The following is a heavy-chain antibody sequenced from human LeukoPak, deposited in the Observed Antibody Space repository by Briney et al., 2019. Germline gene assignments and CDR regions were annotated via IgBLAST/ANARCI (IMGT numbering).Heavy chain of an antibody. CDR2: ISVNGGST. D-gene: IGHD2-15*01. V-gene: IGHV3-23*01. Sequence: AGSLRPSWAASGFTFSTFAMSWVRQAPGKGLEWVSAISVNGGSTYYADSVKGRFTISRDNSKNTLYLQLNSLRAEDTAVYYCAKALCGPLHPIDWGRGPLVTVSS. CDR3: AKALCGPLHPID. J-gene: IGHJ4*02. CDR1: GFTFSTFA.